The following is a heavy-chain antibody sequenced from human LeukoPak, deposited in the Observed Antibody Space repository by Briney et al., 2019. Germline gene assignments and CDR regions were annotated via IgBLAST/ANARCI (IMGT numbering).Heavy chain of an antibody. CDR1: GFTFSSYG. D-gene: IGHD3-22*01. V-gene: IGHV3-30*03. J-gene: IGHJ6*02. CDR3: ATYYYDSSGYYSYGMDV. CDR2: ISYDGSNK. Sequence: GGSLRLSCAASGFTFSSYGMHWVRQAPGKGLEWVAVISYDGSNKYYADSAKGRFTISRDNSKNTLYLQMNSLRAEDTAVYYCATYYYDSSGYYSYGMDVWGQGTTVTVSS.